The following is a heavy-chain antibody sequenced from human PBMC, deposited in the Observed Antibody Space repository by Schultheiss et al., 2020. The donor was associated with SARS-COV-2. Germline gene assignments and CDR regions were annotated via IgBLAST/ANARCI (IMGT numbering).Heavy chain of an antibody. CDR3: ARIRRFLEWLPYMDV. Sequence: SETLSLTCAVYGGSFSGYYWSWIRQPPGKGLEWIGEIYHSGSTNYNPSLKSRVTISVDTSKNQFSLKLSSVTAADTAVYYCARIRRFLEWLPYMDVWGKGTTVTVSS. CDR2: IYHSGST. D-gene: IGHD3-3*01. V-gene: IGHV4-34*01. J-gene: IGHJ6*03. CDR1: GGSFSGYY.